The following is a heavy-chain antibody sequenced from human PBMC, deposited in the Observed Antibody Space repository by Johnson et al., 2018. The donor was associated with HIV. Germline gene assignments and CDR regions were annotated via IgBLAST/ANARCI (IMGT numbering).Heavy chain of an antibody. Sequence: ESGGGVVQPGRSLRLSCAASGFTFSSYAMSWVRQAPGKGLEWVSAISGSGGSKYYADSVRGRFTISRDNSKNTLYLQMNSLRAEDTAVYYCVNWAYYYGSGYAFDIWGQGTMVTVSS. J-gene: IGHJ3*02. CDR3: VNWAYYYGSGYAFDI. V-gene: IGHV3-23*01. CDR1: GFTFSSYA. D-gene: IGHD3-10*01. CDR2: ISGSGGSK.